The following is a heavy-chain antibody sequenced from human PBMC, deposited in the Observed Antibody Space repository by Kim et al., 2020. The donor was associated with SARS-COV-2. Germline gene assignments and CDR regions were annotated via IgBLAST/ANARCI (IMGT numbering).Heavy chain of an antibody. D-gene: IGHD3-10*01. Sequence: GGSLRLSCAASGFTFSSYAMHWVRQAPGKGLEYVSAISSNGGSTYYANSVKGRFTISRDNSKNTLYLQMGSLRAEDMAVYYCARERRGAFFTMVRGVID. CDR2: ISSNGGST. J-gene: IGHJ4*01. V-gene: IGHV3-64*01. CDR1: GFTFSSYA. CDR3: ARERRGAFFTMVRGVID.